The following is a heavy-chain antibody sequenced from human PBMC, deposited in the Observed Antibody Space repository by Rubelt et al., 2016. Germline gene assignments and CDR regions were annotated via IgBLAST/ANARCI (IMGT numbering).Heavy chain of an antibody. V-gene: IGHV1-3*01. CDR3: ARMRGPYSSSGGEFDP. Sequence: QVQLVQSGAEVKKPGASVKVSCKASGYTFTSYAMHWVRQAPGQRLEWMGWINAGNGNTKYSQKFQGRVTMTRETSASTAYRELSSLRSEDTAVYYCARMRGPYSSSGGEFDPWGQGTLVTVSS. D-gene: IGHD6-13*01. J-gene: IGHJ5*02. CDR2: INAGNGNT. CDR1: GYTFTSYA.